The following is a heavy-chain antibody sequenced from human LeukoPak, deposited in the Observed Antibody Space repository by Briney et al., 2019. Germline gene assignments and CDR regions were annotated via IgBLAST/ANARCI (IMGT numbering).Heavy chain of an antibody. CDR1: GFTVSSNF. D-gene: IGHD1-26*01. CDR2: INHSGST. J-gene: IGHJ3*02. Sequence: GSLRLSCAASGFTVSSNFMTWVRQAPGKGLEWIGEINHSGSTNYNPSLKSRVTISVDTSKNQFSLKLSSVTAADTAVYYCARMGVGATADAFDIWGQGTMVTVSS. V-gene: IGHV4-34*01. CDR3: ARMGVGATADAFDI.